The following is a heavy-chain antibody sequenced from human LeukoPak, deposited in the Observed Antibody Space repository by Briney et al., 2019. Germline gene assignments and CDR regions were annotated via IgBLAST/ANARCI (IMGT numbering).Heavy chain of an antibody. CDR2: IYTSGST. J-gene: IGHJ5*02. CDR1: GGSISSYY. V-gene: IGHV4-4*08. CDR3: ARGYCSSTSCYKYNWFDP. Sequence: SETLSLTCTVSGGSISSYYWSWIRQPPGKGLEWIGRIYTSGSTNYNPSLKSRVTISVDTSKNQFSLKLSSVTAADTAVYYCARGYCSSTSCYKYNWFDPWGQGTLVTVSS. D-gene: IGHD2-2*02.